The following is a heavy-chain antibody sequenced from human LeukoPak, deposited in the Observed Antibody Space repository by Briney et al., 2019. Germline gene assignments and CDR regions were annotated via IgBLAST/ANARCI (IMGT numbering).Heavy chain of an antibody. CDR2: ISSSSSYI. CDR1: GFTSSSYS. CDR3: ARDRLQFGPIDAFDI. V-gene: IGHV3-21*01. D-gene: IGHD4-11*01. J-gene: IGHJ3*02. Sequence: GGSLRLSCAASGFTSSSYSMNWVRQAPGKGLEWVSSISSSSSYIYYADSVKGRFTISRDNAKNSLFLQVNSLRAEDTAVYYCARDRLQFGPIDAFDIWGQGTMVTVSS.